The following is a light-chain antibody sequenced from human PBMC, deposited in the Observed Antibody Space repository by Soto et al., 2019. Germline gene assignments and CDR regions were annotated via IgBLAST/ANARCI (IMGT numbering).Light chain of an antibody. CDR2: GVS. CDR3: QQYASSPAT. J-gene: IGKJ1*01. CDR1: QSVSSN. V-gene: IGKV3-20*01. Sequence: EIVMTQSPATLSVSPGERATLSCRASQSVSSNLAWYQQKPGQAPRLLIYGVSNRPTGIPDRFSGSGSGTDFTLTISRLEPEDFAVYYCQQYASSPATFGQGTKVDIK.